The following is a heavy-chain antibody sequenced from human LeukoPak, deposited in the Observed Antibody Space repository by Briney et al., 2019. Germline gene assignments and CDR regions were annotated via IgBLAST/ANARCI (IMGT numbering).Heavy chain of an antibody. CDR2: IGDTGGTT. CDR1: GFTFSNYA. D-gene: IGHD2-2*01. CDR3: AKGGYCSSTSCYVGWFDP. J-gene: IGHJ5*02. V-gene: IGHV3-23*01. Sequence: TGGSLRLSCAASGFTFSNYAMSWVRQAPGKGLEWVSGIGDTGGTTFYADSVKGRFTISRDNSKNTLFLRMNSLRAEDTAVYYCAKGGYCSSTSCYVGWFDPWGQGTLVTVSS.